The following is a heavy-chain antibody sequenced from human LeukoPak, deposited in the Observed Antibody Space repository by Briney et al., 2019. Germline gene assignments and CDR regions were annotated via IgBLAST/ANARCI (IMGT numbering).Heavy chain of an antibody. CDR3: AKRSGWSEN. CDR2: ISGSGSST. V-gene: IGHV3-23*01. CDR1: GFTFSSSG. J-gene: IGHJ4*02. Sequence: GGSLRLSCTASGFTFSSSGMTWVRQAPGKGLEWLSTISGSGSSTYYADSVKGRFTISRDNSKNTLYLQMDSLRAEDTAVYYCAKRSGWSENRGQGTLVTVSS. D-gene: IGHD6-19*01.